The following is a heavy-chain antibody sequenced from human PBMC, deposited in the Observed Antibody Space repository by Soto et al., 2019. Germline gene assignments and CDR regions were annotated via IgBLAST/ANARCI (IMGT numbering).Heavy chain of an antibody. CDR3: ARAARHGHGLLILRGVITPFDY. Sequence: SVKVSCKASGGTFSSYAISWVRQAPGQGLEWMGGIIPIFGTANYAQKFQGRVTITADKSTSTAYMELSSLRSEDTAVYYCARAARHGHGLLILRGVITPFDYWGREPWSPSPQ. D-gene: IGHD3-10*01. V-gene: IGHV1-69*06. J-gene: IGHJ4*02. CDR1: GGTFSSYA. CDR2: IIPIFGTA.